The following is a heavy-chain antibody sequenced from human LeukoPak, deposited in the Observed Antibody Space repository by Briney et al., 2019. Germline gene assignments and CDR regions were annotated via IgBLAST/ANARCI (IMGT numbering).Heavy chain of an antibody. V-gene: IGHV4-59*01. CDR2: IYYSGST. CDR1: GGSISSYY. Sequence: SETLSLTCTVSGGSISSYYWSWIRQPPGKGLEWIGYIYYSGSTNYNPSLKSRVTMSLDTAKNQFSLRLSSVTAADTAVYYCARAGYYYDTCGPFDYWGQGILVTVSS. CDR3: ARAGYYYDTCGPFDY. D-gene: IGHD3-22*01. J-gene: IGHJ4*02.